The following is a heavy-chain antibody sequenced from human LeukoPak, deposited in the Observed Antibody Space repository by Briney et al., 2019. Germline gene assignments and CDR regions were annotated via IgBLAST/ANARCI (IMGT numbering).Heavy chain of an antibody. CDR3: AKDIRGGDWLGAFDI. CDR1: GFTFDDYA. CDR2: ISWNSGSI. D-gene: IGHD2-21*02. V-gene: IGHV3-9*03. J-gene: IGHJ3*02. Sequence: PGRSLRLSCAASGFTFDDYAMHWVRQAPGKGLEWVSGISWNSGSIGYEDSVKGRFTISRDNAKNSLYLQMNSLRAEDMALYYCAKDIRGGDWLGAFDIWGQGTMVTVSS.